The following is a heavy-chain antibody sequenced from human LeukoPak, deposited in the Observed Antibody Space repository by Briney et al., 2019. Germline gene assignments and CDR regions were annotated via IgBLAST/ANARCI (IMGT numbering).Heavy chain of an antibody. D-gene: IGHD1-7*01. J-gene: IGHJ3*02. V-gene: IGHV1-69*04. CDR3: ARRENNWNYLGAFDI. Sequence: EASVKVSCKASGGTFSSYAISWVRQAPGQGLEWMGRIIPILGIANYAQKFQGRVTITADKSTSTAYMELSSLRSEDTAVYYCARRENNWNYLGAFDIWGQGTMVTVSS. CDR1: GGTFSSYA. CDR2: IIPILGIA.